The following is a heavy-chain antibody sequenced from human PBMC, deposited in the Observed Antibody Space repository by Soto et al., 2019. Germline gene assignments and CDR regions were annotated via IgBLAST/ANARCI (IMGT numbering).Heavy chain of an antibody. D-gene: IGHD2-21*02. CDR2: IYHTGTT. CDR1: GYAISSGFY. V-gene: IGHV4-38-2*02. J-gene: IGHJ4*02. Sequence: SETLSLTCDVSGYAISSGFYWAWIRQPPGRRLEWIGNIYHTGTTYYNPSLKSRVTMSVDTSKNQFSLRLSSVTAADTAVYYCAKDRDCGGDCSPDYWGQGTLVTVSS. CDR3: AKDRDCGGDCSPDY.